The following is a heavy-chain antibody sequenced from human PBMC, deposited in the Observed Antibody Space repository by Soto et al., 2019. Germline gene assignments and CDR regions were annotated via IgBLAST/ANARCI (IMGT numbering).Heavy chain of an antibody. V-gene: IGHV4-31*03. CDR1: GGSINSGGFY. CDR3: ARDLGGYAVFDP. CDR2: IYYSGST. Sequence: SETLSLTCTVSGGSINSGGFYWSWVRQHPGEGLEWIGYIYYSGSTYSNPSLRSRVPISVETSKNQFSLTLTSVTATDTVVYCCARDLGGYAVFDPWGQGTLVTVSS. J-gene: IGHJ5*02. D-gene: IGHD5-12*01.